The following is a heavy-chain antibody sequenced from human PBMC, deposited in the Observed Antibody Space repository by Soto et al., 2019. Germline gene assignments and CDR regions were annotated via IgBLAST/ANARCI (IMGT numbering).Heavy chain of an antibody. CDR1: GGSFSGYY. J-gene: IGHJ4*02. CDR3: ARLDTAKVGATRPYDY. Sequence: SETLSLTCAVYGGSFSGYYWSWIRQPPGKGLEWIGEINHSGSTNYNPSLKSRVTISVDTSKNQFSLKLSSVTAADTAVYYCARLDTAKVGATRPYDYWGQGTLVTVSS. V-gene: IGHV4-34*01. CDR2: INHSGST. D-gene: IGHD1-26*01.